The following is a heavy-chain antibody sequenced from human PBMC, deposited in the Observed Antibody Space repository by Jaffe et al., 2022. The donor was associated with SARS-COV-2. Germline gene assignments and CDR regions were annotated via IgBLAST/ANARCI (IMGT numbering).Heavy chain of an antibody. CDR1: GFTFSSYW. D-gene: IGHD3-16*01. CDR3: ARGGDMYMDV. J-gene: IGHJ6*02. CDR2: ITSDGRST. V-gene: IGHV3-74*01. Sequence: EVQLVESGGGLVQPGGSLRLSCAASGFTFSSYWMHWVRQVPGKGLVWVSRITSDGRSTTYADSVKGRFTISRDNAKNTLYLQMNSLRAEDTAVYYCARGGDMYMDVWGQGTTVTVSS.